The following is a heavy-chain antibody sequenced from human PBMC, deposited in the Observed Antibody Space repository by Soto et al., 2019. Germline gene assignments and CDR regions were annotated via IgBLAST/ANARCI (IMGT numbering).Heavy chain of an antibody. CDR3: AKEGSSHLRDLLWWYNPFDY. J-gene: IGHJ4*02. D-gene: IGHD2-21*01. Sequence: GGSLRLSCAASGFNLKSYAMNWVSQAPRKGLEWVSFITGDGSTVYYADSVKGRFSISRDNAKNTLYLQMNSLRAEDTAIYYCAKEGSSHLRDLLWWYNPFDYWGPGTLVTVSS. CDR2: ITGDGSTV. V-gene: IGHV3-48*01. CDR1: GFNLKSYA.